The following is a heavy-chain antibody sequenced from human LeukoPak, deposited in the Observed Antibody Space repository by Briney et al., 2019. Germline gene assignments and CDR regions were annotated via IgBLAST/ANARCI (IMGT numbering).Heavy chain of an antibody. CDR3: ARLVERGFDY. V-gene: IGHV4-59*08. D-gene: IGHD1-1*01. CDR1: GGSISSYY. Sequence: SETLPLTCTVSGGSISSYYWSWIRQPPGKGLEWIGYIYYSGSTNYNPSLKSRVTISVDTSKNQFSLKLSSVTAADTAVYYCARLVERGFDYWGQETLVTVSS. J-gene: IGHJ4*02. CDR2: IYYSGST.